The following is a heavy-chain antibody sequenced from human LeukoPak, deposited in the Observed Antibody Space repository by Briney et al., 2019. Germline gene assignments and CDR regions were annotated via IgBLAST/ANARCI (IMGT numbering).Heavy chain of an antibody. CDR1: GGSISSYY. CDR3: ARRDSSGYYYAVFDY. D-gene: IGHD3-22*01. Sequence: SETLSLTCTVSGGSISSYYWSWIRQPPGKGLEWIGYIYYSGSTNYNPSLKSRVTISVDTSKNQFSLKLSSVTAADTAVYYCARRDSSGYYYAVFDYWGQGTLVTVSS. CDR2: IYYSGST. J-gene: IGHJ4*02. V-gene: IGHV4-59*12.